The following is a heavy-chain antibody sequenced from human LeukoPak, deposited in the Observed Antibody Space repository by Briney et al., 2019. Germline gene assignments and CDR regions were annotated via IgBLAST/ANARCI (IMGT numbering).Heavy chain of an antibody. Sequence: PGGSLRLSCAASGFTFSSYSMNWVRQAPGKGLEWVSYISSSSSTIYYADSVKGRFTISRDNAKNSLYLQMNSLRAEDTAVYYCARDWGPWGWFYWGQGTLVTVSS. CDR3: ARDWGPWGWFY. CDR2: ISSSSSTI. D-gene: IGHD3-16*01. V-gene: IGHV3-48*04. J-gene: IGHJ4*02. CDR1: GFTFSSYS.